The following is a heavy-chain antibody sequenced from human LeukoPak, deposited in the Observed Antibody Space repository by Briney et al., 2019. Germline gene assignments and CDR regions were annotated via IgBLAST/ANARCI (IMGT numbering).Heavy chain of an antibody. CDR2: IQSDGTT. CDR1: GLTFSSAW. V-gene: IGHV3-74*01. CDR3: ARDGSYKLDY. J-gene: IGHJ4*02. Sequence: PGGSPRLSCAASGLTFSSAWMHWVRQTPGKGLVWVSRIQSDGTTTYADSVRGRFTISRDNAKNTLYLQMNNLRAEDTGVYYCARDGSYKLDYWGQGTLVTVSS. D-gene: IGHD1-26*01.